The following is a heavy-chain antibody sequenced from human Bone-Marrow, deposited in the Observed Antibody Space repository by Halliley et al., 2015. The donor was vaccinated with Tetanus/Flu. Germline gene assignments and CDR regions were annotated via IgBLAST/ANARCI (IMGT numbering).Heavy chain of an antibody. CDR2: INPADSQT. CDR3: ARIQTIFGVIGAGFFDF. V-gene: IGHV5-51*03. Sequence: QLVQSGAEVRRPGESLTISCKGSGYRFSSFWIAWVRQVPGRGLEWLGTINPADSQTTYSPFLQGQVTFSVDKSPNNTAPLQWSSRRAADTAIYYCARIQTIFGVIGAGFFDFGGQGTLVTVSS. D-gene: IGHD3-3*01. J-gene: IGHJ4*02. CDR1: GYRFSSFW.